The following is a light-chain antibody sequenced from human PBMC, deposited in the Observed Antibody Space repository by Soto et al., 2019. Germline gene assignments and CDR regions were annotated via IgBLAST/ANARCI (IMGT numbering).Light chain of an antibody. CDR2: EVS. V-gene: IGLV2-14*01. CDR3: RSYTSSSTRV. CDR1: SSDVGGYNY. Sequence: QSALTQPASVSGSPGQSITISCTGTSSDVGGYNYVSWYQQHPGKAPKLMIYEVSNRPSGVSNRFSGSKSGNTASLTISGLQAEDAADYYCRSYTSSSTRVFGGGTKLTVL. J-gene: IGLJ3*02.